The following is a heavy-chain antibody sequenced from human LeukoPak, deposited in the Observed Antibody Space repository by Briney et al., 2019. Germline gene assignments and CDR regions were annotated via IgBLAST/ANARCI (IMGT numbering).Heavy chain of an antibody. CDR3: ARVLSGSLDY. V-gene: IGHV4-59*01. CDR2: IYYSGST. D-gene: IGHD1-26*01. CDR1: GGSISSYY. Sequence: PSETLSLTCTVSGGSISSYYWSWVRQPPGKGLEWIGYIYYSGSTNYNPSLKSRVTISVDTSKNQFSLKLSSVTAADTAVYYCARVLSGSLDYWGQGTLVTVSS. J-gene: IGHJ4*02.